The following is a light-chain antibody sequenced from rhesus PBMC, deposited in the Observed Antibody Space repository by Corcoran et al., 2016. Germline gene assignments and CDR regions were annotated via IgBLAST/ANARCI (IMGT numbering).Light chain of an antibody. CDR3: SSYASSSAFI. CDR2: EVS. CDR1: SSDIGGYNR. J-gene: IGLJ1*01. Sequence: QAALTQSPSVSGSPGQSVTISCTGTSSDIGGYNRVSWYQQHPGKAPKLMIYEVSKRPSGVSDRFSGSKSGNTASLTISGLQAEDVADYYCSSYASSSAFIFGTGTRLTVL. V-gene: IGLV2-13*02.